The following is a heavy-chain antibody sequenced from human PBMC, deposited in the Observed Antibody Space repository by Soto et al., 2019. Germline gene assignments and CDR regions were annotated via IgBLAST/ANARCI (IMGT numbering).Heavy chain of an antibody. CDR3: ARGYDILTGPLDY. D-gene: IGHD3-9*01. Sequence: NPSETLSLTCTVSGGSITSSSFYWGWIRQPPGKGLEWIGTIYYSGSTYYNPSLKSRVTVSVDTSKSLFSLNLNSVTAADTAVYYCARGYDILTGPLDYWGPGTLVTVSS. CDR1: GGSITSSSFY. V-gene: IGHV4-39*01. J-gene: IGHJ4*02. CDR2: IYYSGST.